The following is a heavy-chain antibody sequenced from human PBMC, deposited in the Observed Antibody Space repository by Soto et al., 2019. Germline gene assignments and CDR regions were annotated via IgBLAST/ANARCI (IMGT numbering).Heavy chain of an antibody. D-gene: IGHD2-2*03. CDR2: IIPIFGTA. V-gene: IGHV1-69*13. CDR3: ARGALLDIGVVPAAAYYYYYGMDV. CDR1: GGTFSSYA. J-gene: IGHJ6*02. Sequence: SVKVSCKASGGTFSSYAISWVRQAPGQGLEWMGGIIPIFGTANYAQKFQGRVTITADESTSTAYMELSSLRSEDTAVYYCARGALLDIGVVPAAAYYYYYGMDVWGQGTTVTVSS.